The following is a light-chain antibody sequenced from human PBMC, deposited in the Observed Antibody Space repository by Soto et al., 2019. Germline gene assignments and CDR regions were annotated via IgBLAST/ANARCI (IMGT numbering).Light chain of an antibody. V-gene: IGKV1-5*03. CDR2: KAS. J-gene: IGKJ1*01. Sequence: IQMTQSPSTLSASVGDRVSITCRASQSIGSWLAWYQQKPGKAPSFLIYKASSLESGVPSRFSGSGYGTEFTLTISSLQPDDFAIYYCQQYNDSSWTFGQGTKVEIK. CDR3: QQYNDSSWT. CDR1: QSIGSW.